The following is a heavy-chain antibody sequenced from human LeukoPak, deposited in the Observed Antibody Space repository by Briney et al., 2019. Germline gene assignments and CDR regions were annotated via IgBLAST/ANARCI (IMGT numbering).Heavy chain of an antibody. CDR1: GASISSYY. V-gene: IGHV4-59*01. J-gene: IGHJ4*02. Sequence: KPSETLSLTCTVSGASISSYYWSWIRQPPGKGLEWIGYIYYSGSTNYNPSLKSRVTISVDPSQNQFSLKLSFVTAADTAVYYCARAAVVTFFDYWGQGTLVTVSS. CDR2: IYYSGST. CDR3: ARAAVVTFFDY. D-gene: IGHD2-21*02.